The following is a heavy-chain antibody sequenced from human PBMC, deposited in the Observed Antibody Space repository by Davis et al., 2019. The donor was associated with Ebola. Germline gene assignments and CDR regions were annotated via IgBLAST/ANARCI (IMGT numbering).Heavy chain of an antibody. V-gene: IGHV3-23*01. Sequence: GGSLRLSCAASGFGFGTYAMSWVRQAPGKGLQWVSAISGSGGSTYYADSVKGRVTIFRDNSRNTLYLQMNSLRAEDTATYYCMKVRFYSTWRGGFDSWGQGALVTVSS. CDR1: GFGFGTYA. CDR3: MKVRFYSTWRGGFDS. J-gene: IGHJ4*02. D-gene: IGHD2-2*01. CDR2: ISGSGGST.